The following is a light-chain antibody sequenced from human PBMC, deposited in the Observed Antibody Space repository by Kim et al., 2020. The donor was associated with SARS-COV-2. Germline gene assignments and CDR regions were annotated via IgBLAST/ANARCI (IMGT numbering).Light chain of an antibody. CDR1: SGSVSTASY. V-gene: IGLV8-61*01. J-gene: IGLJ3*02. Sequence: QTVVTQEPSLSVFPGGTIALTCGLTSGSVSTASYASWFQQAPGQPPRPLIHSTNSRSSGVPDRFSGSILGNKAALTITGAQADDESDNYCALYMGDGISMFGGGTQLTVL. CDR2: STN. CDR3: ALYMGDGISM.